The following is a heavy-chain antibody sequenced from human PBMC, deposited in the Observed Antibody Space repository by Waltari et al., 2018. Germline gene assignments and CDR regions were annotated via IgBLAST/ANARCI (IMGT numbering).Heavy chain of an antibody. V-gene: IGHV4-39*01. J-gene: IGHJ5*02. Sequence: HLQLQESGPGLVEPSETLSLTCTVAGGSIRNFHYYWGWIRPPPGKGLEWIASIYYSGTTYYNPSLKSRVTISVDTSKNQFSLRLSSVTAADTAVYYCARLNLGATAANNWFDPWGQGTLVTVSS. CDR2: IYYSGTT. D-gene: IGHD6-13*01. CDR1: GGSIRNFHYY. CDR3: ARLNLGATAANNWFDP.